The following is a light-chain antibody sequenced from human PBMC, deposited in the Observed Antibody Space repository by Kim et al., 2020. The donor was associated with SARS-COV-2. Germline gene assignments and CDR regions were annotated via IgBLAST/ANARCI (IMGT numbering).Light chain of an antibody. V-gene: IGLV2-23*02. CDR3: CSYAGSNTYV. CDR2: EVT. Sequence: GQSITISCTGTSSDVGNYNLVSWYQQHPGKATKLMIYEVTKRPSGVSNRFFGSKSGNTASLTISGLQAEDEADYYCCSYAGSNTYVFGTGTKVTVL. CDR1: SSDVGNYNL. J-gene: IGLJ1*01.